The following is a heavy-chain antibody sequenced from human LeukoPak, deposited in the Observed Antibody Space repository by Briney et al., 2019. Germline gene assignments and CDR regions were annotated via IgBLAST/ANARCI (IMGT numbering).Heavy chain of an antibody. CDR3: ATALGWFANTAY. CDR2: IKSMTDGATT. D-gene: IGHD3-10*01. J-gene: IGHJ4*02. CDR1: GFTFTNAW. Sequence: GGSLRLSCAASGFTFTNAWMTWVRQAPGKGREWVGRIKSMTDGATTDHAAPVKGRFTISRDDSENTLYLQMNSLKTEAPAVYYCATALGWFANTAYWGQGTLVTVSS. V-gene: IGHV3-15*01.